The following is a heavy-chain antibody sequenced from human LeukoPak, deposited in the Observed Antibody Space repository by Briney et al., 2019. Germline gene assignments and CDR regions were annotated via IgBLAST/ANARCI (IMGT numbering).Heavy chain of an antibody. CDR2: IHSSGNT. CDR1: GGSISSYY. CDR3: ARMGGYSGYATH. D-gene: IGHD5-12*01. Sequence: SETLSLTCTVSGGSISSYYWSWIRQPPGKGLEWIGYIHSSGNTNYNPSLKSRVSISVDTSKNQFSLKLSSVTAADTAVYYCARMGGYSGYATHWGQGTLVTVSS. J-gene: IGHJ4*02. V-gene: IGHV4-59*08.